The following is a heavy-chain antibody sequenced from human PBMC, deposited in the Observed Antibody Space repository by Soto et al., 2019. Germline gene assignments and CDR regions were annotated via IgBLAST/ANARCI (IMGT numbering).Heavy chain of an antibody. Sequence: EVQLVESGGGLVQPGGSLRLSCAASGFTFSSYWMSWVRQAPGKGLEWVANIKQDGSEKYYVDSVNGRFTISRDNAKNTVDLQMSSLRAEDTAVYYCARDPTPGGGMDVWGQGTTVTVSS. V-gene: IGHV3-7*03. CDR2: IKQDGSEK. D-gene: IGHD3-16*01. CDR3: ARDPTPGGGMDV. CDR1: GFTFSSYW. J-gene: IGHJ6*02.